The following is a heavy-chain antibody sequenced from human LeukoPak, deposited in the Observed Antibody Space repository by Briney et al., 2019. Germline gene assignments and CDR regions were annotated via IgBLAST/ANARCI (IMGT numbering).Heavy chain of an antibody. V-gene: IGHV4-4*07. J-gene: IGHJ4*02. CDR3: ARDPISAAAWGIYYFDY. Sequence: SETLSLICTVSGGSISNYYWSWIRQPAGRGLEWIGRISTVGSTNYNPSLKGRVTMSVDASKNHFSLELTSVTAADTAVYYCARDPISAAAWGIYYFDYWGQGTLVSVSS. CDR1: GGSISNYY. D-gene: IGHD6-25*01. CDR2: ISTVGST.